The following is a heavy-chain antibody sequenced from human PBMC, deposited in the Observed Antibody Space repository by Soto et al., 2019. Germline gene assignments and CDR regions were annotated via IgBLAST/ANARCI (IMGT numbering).Heavy chain of an antibody. CDR2: ISGSGGST. J-gene: IGHJ4*02. Sequence: EVQLLESGGGLVQPGGSLRLSCAASGFTFSSYAMSWARQAPGKGLEWVSAISGSGGSTYYADSVKGRFTISRDNSKNTLYLQMNSLRAEDTAVYYCAKSLKAVGELIYWGQGTLVTVSS. CDR3: AKSLKAVGELIY. D-gene: IGHD3-10*01. CDR1: GFTFSSYA. V-gene: IGHV3-23*01.